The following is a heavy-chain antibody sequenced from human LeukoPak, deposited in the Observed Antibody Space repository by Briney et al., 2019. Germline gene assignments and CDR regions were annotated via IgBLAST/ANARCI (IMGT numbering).Heavy chain of an antibody. CDR1: GGSISSSTYY. V-gene: IGHV4-39*01. Sequence: KTSETLSLTCTVSGGSISSSTYYWGWIRQPPGKGLEWIGSIYYTGSTYYNPSLKSRVTISVDTSKNQFSLRLSSVTAADTAVYYCAMLISGIYWGGLYNWFDPWGQGTLVTVSS. J-gene: IGHJ5*02. CDR3: AMLISGIYWGGLYNWFDP. D-gene: IGHD1-26*01. CDR2: IYYTGST.